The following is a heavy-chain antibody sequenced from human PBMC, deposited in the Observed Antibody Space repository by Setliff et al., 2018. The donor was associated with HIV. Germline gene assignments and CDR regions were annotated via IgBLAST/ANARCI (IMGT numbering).Heavy chain of an antibody. CDR1: GGSISSSSYY. CDR3: ARSNPGITAGLLAY. CDR2: IYYSGST. Sequence: SETLSLTCTVSGGSISSSSYYWGWIRQPPGKGLEWIGSIYYSGSTYYNPSLKSRVTMSIDTSKNQISLKLNSVTAADTATYYCARSNPGITAGLLAYWGPGTLVTVSS. V-gene: IGHV4-39*07. D-gene: IGHD6-13*01. J-gene: IGHJ4*02.